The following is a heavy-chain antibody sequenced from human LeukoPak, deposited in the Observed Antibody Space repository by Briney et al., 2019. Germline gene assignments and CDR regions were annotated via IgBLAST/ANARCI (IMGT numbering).Heavy chain of an antibody. V-gene: IGHV3-23*01. CDR1: GFTFSSYA. D-gene: IGHD5-24*01. Sequence: QFGGSLRLSCAASGFTFSSYAMSWARQAPGKGLEWVSAISGSGGSTYYADSVKGRFTISRDNSKNTLYLQMNSLRAEDTAVYYCAKDSRYERWLQFPNWFDPWGQGTLVTVSS. J-gene: IGHJ5*02. CDR2: ISGSGGST. CDR3: AKDSRYERWLQFPNWFDP.